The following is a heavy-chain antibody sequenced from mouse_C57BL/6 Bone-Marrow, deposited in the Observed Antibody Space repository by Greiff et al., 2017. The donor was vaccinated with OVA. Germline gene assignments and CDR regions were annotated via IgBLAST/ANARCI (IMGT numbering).Heavy chain of an antibody. CDR1: GFTFSSYA. CDR3: ARGRGPRGAMDY. CDR2: ISDGGSYT. Sequence: VQLKESGGGLVKPGGSLKLSCAASGFTFSSYAMSWVRQTPEKRLEWVATISDGGSYTYYPDNVKGRFTISRDNAKNNLYLQMSHLKSEDTAMYYCARGRGPRGAMDYWGQGTSVTVSS. J-gene: IGHJ4*01. V-gene: IGHV5-4*01.